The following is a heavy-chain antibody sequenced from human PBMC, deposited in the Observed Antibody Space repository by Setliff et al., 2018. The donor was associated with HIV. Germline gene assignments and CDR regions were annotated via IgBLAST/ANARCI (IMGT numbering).Heavy chain of an antibody. CDR2: IYYSGNT. CDR1: GGSISSHY. CDR3: ASTYCGGDCYSRYFQH. V-gene: IGHV4-59*11. Sequence: NPSETLSLTCTVSGGSISSHYWSWIRQPPGKGLEWIGSIYYSGNTNYNPSLKSRVTISVDTSKNQISLKLSSVTAADTAVYYCASTYCGGDCYSRYFQHWGQGTLVTVSS. J-gene: IGHJ1*01. D-gene: IGHD2-21*02.